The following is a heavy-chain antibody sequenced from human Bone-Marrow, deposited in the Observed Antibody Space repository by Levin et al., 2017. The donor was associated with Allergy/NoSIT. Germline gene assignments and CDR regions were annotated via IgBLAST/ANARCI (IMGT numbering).Heavy chain of an antibody. J-gene: IGHJ4*02. Sequence: SQTLSLTCTVSGGAISDSWYYWGWIRQPPGKGLEWLGSSYYSGNTYYNRFLKSRVTISVDTSKSQVSLRLMSVTTADTAVYYCVREGGMTDPSMEMTPWFDYWGQGSLVTVSS. CDR1: GGAISDSWYY. CDR3: VREGGMTDPSMEMTPWFDY. CDR2: SYYSGNT. D-gene: IGHD3-16*01. V-gene: IGHV4-39*07.